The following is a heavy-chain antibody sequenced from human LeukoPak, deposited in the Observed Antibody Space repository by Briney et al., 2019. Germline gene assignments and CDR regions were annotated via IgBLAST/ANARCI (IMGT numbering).Heavy chain of an antibody. V-gene: IGHV3-53*01. CDR2: IYSGGTT. CDR3: VRGFTGSYDY. D-gene: IGHD1-26*01. J-gene: IGHJ4*02. Sequence: GGSLRLSCTASGFTVSTSYLTWVRQAPGKRLEWVSGIYSGGTTYYADSVKGRFTISRDNSKNTVHLQMNSLRAEDTAVYYCVRGFTGSYDYWGQGTLVTVSS. CDR1: GFTVSTSY.